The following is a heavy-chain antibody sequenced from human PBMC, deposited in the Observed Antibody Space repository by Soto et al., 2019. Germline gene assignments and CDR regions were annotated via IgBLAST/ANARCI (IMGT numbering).Heavy chain of an antibody. J-gene: IGHJ4*02. D-gene: IGHD1-26*01. CDR1: GGSFSGYY. Sequence: SETLSLTCAVYGGSFSGYYWSWIRQPPGKGLEWIGEINHSGSTNYNPSLKSRVTISVDTSKNQFSLKLSSVTAADTAVYYCARQYGRGSYLFFDYRGQGSSVTVSS. V-gene: IGHV4-34*01. CDR2: INHSGST. CDR3: ARQYGRGSYLFFDY.